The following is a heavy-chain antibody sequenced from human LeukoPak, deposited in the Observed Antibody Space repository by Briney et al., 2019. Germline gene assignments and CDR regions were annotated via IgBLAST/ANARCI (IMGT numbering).Heavy chain of an antibody. CDR2: IYDSGST. J-gene: IGHJ6*03. Sequence: SETLSLTCTVSGGSISSSSYYWGWIRQSPGKGLEWIGSIYDSGSTYYNPSLKSRVTISVDTSKNQFSLKLSSVTAADTAVYYCARHRRDGYNYSSWRKGNYYYYYMDVWGKGTTVTISS. D-gene: IGHD5-24*01. CDR3: ARHRRDGYNYSSWRKGNYYYYYMDV. CDR1: GGSISSSSYY. V-gene: IGHV4-39*01.